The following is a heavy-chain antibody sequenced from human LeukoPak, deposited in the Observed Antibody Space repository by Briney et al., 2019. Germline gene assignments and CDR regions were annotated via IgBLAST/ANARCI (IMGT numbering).Heavy chain of an antibody. CDR1: GYTFTSYG. CDR3: ARCPMGTYDCWSGYWADYFDY. CDR2: ISAYNGNT. J-gene: IGHJ4*02. V-gene: IGHV1-18*01. Sequence: ASVKVSCKASGYTFTSYGISWVRQAPGQGLEWMGWISAYNGNTNYAQKLQGRVTMTTDTSTSTAYMELRSLRSDDTAVYYCARCPMGTYDCWSGYWADYFDYWGQGTLATVSS. D-gene: IGHD3-3*01.